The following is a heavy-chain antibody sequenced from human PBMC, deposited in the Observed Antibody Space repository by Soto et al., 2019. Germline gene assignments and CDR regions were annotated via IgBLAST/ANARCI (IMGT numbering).Heavy chain of an antibody. CDR1: GYTFTSYD. CDR2: MNPNSGNT. D-gene: IGHD3-3*01. CDR3: ARPVDDFWSGYSYYYYGMDV. Sequence: GASVKVSCKASGYTFTSYDINWVRQATGQGLEWMGWMNPNSGNTGYAQKFQGRVTMTRNTSISTAYMELSSLRSEDTAVYYCARPVDDFWSGYSYYYYGMDVWGQGTTVTVSS. J-gene: IGHJ6*02. V-gene: IGHV1-8*01.